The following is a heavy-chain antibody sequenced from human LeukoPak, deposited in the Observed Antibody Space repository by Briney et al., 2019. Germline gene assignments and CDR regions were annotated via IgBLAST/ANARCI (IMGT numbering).Heavy chain of an antibody. CDR2: INHSGST. CDR3: ASLRRRYYGSGSYYSLFDY. D-gene: IGHD3-10*01. CDR1: GGSFSGYY. J-gene: IGHJ4*02. Sequence: SETLSLTCAVYGGSFSGYYWSWIRQPPGKGLEWIGEINHSGSTNYNPSLKSRVTISVDTSKNQFSLKLSSVTAADTAVYYCASLRRRYYGSGSYYSLFDYWGQGTLVTVS. V-gene: IGHV4-34*01.